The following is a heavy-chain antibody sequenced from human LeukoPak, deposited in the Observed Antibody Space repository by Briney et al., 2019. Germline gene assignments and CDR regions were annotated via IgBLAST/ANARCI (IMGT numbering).Heavy chain of an antibody. CDR1: GASISSSSYY. CDR2: IYYSGIT. D-gene: IGHD3-3*01. V-gene: IGHV4-39*01. Sequence: SETLSLTCTVSGASISSSSYYWGWIRQPPGKGLEWIGSIYYSGITNYNPSLKSRVTISVDTSKNQFSLKLSSVTAADTAVYYCARTAKSGYWTSSFSWFDPWGQGTLVTVSS. J-gene: IGHJ5*02. CDR3: ARTAKSGYWTSSFSWFDP.